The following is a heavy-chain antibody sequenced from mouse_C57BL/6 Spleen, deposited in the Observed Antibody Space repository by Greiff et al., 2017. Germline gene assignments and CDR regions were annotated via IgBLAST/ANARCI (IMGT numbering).Heavy chain of an antibody. CDR3: ARSGYYGNYVFFDY. CDR2: IYPGDGDT. Sequence: QVQLKESGAELVKPGASVKISCKASGYAFSSYWMNWVKQRPGKGLEWIGQIYPGDGDTNYNGKFKGKATLTADKSSSTAYMQLSSLTSEDSAVYFCARSGYYGNYVFFDYWGQGTTLTVSS. CDR1: GYAFSSYW. D-gene: IGHD2-1*01. V-gene: IGHV1-80*01. J-gene: IGHJ2*01.